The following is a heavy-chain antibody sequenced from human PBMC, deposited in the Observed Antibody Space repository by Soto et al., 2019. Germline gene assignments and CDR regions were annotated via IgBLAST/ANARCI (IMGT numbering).Heavy chain of an antibody. CDR1: GFTFSSYA. CDR3: ARDLGDFWSGYYRIYGMDV. CDR2: ISYDGSNK. V-gene: IGHV3-30-3*01. J-gene: IGHJ6*02. D-gene: IGHD3-3*01. Sequence: GGSLRLSCAASGFTFSSYAMHWVRQAPGKGLEWVAVISYDGSNKYYADSVKGRFTISRDNSKNTLYLQMNSLRAEDTAVYYCARDLGDFWSGYYRIYGMDVWGQGTTVTVS.